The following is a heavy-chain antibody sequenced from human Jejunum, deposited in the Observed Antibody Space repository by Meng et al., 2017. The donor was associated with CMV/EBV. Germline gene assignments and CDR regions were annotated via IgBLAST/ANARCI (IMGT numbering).Heavy chain of an antibody. J-gene: IGHJ4*02. CDR1: GYPLTNTG. D-gene: IGHD1-26*01. Sequence: QALFGQSGGGVKKPRASLTVSCTATGYPLTNTGITWVRQAPGQGLEWMGWISAYNGNTNYAQTLQGRVTMTTDTSTSTAYMELRSLRSDDTAVYYCARVEVGITSGDYWGQGTLVTVSS. CDR2: ISAYNGNT. V-gene: IGHV1-18*01. CDR3: ARVEVGITSGDY.